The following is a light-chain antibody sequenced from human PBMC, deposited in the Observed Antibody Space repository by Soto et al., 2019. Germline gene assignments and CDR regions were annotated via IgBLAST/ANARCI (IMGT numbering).Light chain of an antibody. CDR2: EVS. CDR1: SSDVGGYNY. J-gene: IGLJ3*02. Sequence: QSALTQPASVSGSPGQSITISCTGTSSDVGGYNYVSWYQQHPGKAPKLMIYEVSNRPSGVSNHFAGSKSGNTASLTISGLQAEDEADYSCSSYTSSGWVFGGGTQLTVL. V-gene: IGLV2-14*01. CDR3: SSYTSSGWV.